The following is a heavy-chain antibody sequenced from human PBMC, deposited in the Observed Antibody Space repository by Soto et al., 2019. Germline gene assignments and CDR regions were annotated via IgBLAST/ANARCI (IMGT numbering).Heavy chain of an antibody. CDR1: VFTFSSYA. J-gene: IGHJ4*02. Sequence: GGSLRLSCASSVFTFSSYAISWVRQAPGKGLEWVSAISGSGGSTYYADSVKGRFTISRDNSKNTLYLQMNSLRAEDTAVYYCAKIAAAGTGYWGQGTLVTVSS. V-gene: IGHV3-23*01. D-gene: IGHD6-13*01. CDR3: AKIAAAGTGY. CDR2: ISGSGGST.